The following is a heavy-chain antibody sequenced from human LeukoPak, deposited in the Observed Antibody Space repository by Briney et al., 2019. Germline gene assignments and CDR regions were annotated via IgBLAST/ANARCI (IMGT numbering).Heavy chain of an antibody. CDR2: INHSGST. CDR3: ARGLKSAIFGY. Sequence: PSETLSLTCAVYGGSFSGYYRSWIRRPPGKGLEWIGEINHSGSTNYNPSLKSRVTISVDTSKNQFSLKLTSVTAADTAVYYCARGLKSAIFGYWDRGTLVTVSS. V-gene: IGHV4-34*01. D-gene: IGHD3-3*01. J-gene: IGHJ4*02. CDR1: GGSFSGYY.